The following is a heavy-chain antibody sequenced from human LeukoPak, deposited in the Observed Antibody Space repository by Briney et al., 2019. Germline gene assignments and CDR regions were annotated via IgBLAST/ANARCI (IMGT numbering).Heavy chain of an antibody. V-gene: IGHV4-59*01. CDR1: GGSISSYY. J-gene: IGHJ5*02. CDR3: ARGGSRITMVRGVDNWFDP. D-gene: IGHD3-10*01. CDR2: IYYSGRT. Sequence: PSETLSLTCTVSGGSISSYYWSWVRQPPGKGVEGVGYIYYSGRTNYNPSLKRRGTITVETSKNQYPLKQRSVVAAGRAVYYCARGGSRITMVRGVDNWFDPWGQGTLVTVSS.